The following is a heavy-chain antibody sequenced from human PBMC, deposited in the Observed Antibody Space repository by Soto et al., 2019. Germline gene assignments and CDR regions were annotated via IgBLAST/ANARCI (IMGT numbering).Heavy chain of an antibody. CDR1: GGSISNYY. CDR2: IYYSGST. D-gene: IGHD5-18*01. Sequence: QVQLQESGPGLVKPSETLSLTCIVSGGSISNYYWSWIRQPPGKGLEWIGYIYYSGSTNYNPSLTSRVTISVDTSKNQFSLKLSSVTAADTAVYYCARHRYSYGVYYFDYWGQGTLGTVSS. V-gene: IGHV4-59*08. CDR3: ARHRYSYGVYYFDY. J-gene: IGHJ4*02.